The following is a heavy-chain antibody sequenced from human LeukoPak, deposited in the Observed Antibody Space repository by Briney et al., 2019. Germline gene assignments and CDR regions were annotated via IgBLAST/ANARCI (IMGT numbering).Heavy chain of an antibody. J-gene: IGHJ4*02. CDR3: ARGGKSSGYYCPWRDY. CDR1: GFTFSSYG. CDR2: ISPEGGYT. D-gene: IGHD6-19*01. V-gene: IGHV3-30*03. Sequence: GGSLRLSCAASGFTFSSYGIHWVRQAPGKGLEWVAVISPEGGYTYYADSVKGRFTISRDNSKNTAYLHMNSLRTEDTAVYYCARGGKSSGYYCPWRDYWGQGTLVTVSS.